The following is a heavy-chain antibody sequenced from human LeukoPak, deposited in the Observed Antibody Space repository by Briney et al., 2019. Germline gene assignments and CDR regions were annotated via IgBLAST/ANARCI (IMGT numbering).Heavy chain of an antibody. V-gene: IGHV3-21*01. J-gene: IGHJ3*02. CDR2: ISSSSSYI. CDR1: GFTFNSYS. D-gene: IGHD6-13*01. Sequence: GGSLRLSCAASGFTFNSYSMNWVRQAPGKGLEWVSSISSSSSYIYYADSVKGRFTISRDNAKNSLYLQMNSLRAEDTAVYYCARDPTSIAAAGNAFDTWGQGTMVTVSS. CDR3: ARDPTSIAAAGNAFDT.